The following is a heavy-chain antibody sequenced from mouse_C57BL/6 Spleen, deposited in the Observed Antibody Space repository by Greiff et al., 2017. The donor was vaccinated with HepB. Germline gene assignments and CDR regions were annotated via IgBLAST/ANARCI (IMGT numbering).Heavy chain of an antibody. CDR3: ASLYYYGSSSFDY. V-gene: IGHV1-80*01. CDR1: GYAFSSYW. CDR2: IYPGDGDT. Sequence: VQGVESGAELVKPGASVKISCKASGYAFSSYWMNWVKQRPGKGLEWIGQIYPGDGDTNYNGKFKGKATLTADKSSSTAYMQLSSLTSEDSAVYFCASLYYYGSSSFDYWGQGTTLTVSS. D-gene: IGHD1-1*01. J-gene: IGHJ2*01.